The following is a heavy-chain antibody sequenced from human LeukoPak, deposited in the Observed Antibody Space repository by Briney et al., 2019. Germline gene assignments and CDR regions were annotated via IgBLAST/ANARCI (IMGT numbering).Heavy chain of an antibody. CDR1: GGSFSGYY. D-gene: IGHD3-10*01. Sequence: TSETLSLTCAFYGGSFSGYYWSGIRQPPGKGLEWGGEINHSGSTNYNPSLKSRVTISVDTSKNQFSLKLSSVTAADTAVYYCARGRNYYGSGSYPNYYYYGMDVWGKGTTVTVSS. CDR3: ARGRNYYGSGSYPNYYYYGMDV. CDR2: INHSGST. V-gene: IGHV4-34*01. J-gene: IGHJ6*04.